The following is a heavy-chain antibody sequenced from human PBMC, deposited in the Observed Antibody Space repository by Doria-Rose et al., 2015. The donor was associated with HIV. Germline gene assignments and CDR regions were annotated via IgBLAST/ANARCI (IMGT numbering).Heavy chain of an antibody. CDR2: IFSDDER. Sequence: QITLKESGPVLVKPTETLTPTRTVSGVSLSSPGMGVSWTRQPPGKALEWLANIFSDDERSYKTSLKSGLTISRGTSKSQVVLTMTDMDPVDTATYYCARIKSSRWYHKYYFDFWGQGTLVIVSA. V-gene: IGHV2-26*01. CDR3: ARIKSSRWYHKYYFDF. J-gene: IGHJ4*02. D-gene: IGHD6-13*01. CDR1: GVSLSSPGMG.